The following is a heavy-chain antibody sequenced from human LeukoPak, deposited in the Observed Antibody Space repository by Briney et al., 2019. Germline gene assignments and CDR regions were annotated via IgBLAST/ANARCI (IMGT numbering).Heavy chain of an antibody. D-gene: IGHD6-19*01. Sequence: ASVKVSCKASGYTFTSYYMHWVRQAPGQGLEWMGIINPSGGSTSYAQKFQGRVTMTRDMSTSTVYMELSSLRSEDTAVYYCAGENKEIAVAGTGWFDPWGQGTLVTVSS. V-gene: IGHV1-46*01. CDR3: AGENKEIAVAGTGWFDP. CDR1: GYTFTSYY. J-gene: IGHJ5*02. CDR2: INPSGGST.